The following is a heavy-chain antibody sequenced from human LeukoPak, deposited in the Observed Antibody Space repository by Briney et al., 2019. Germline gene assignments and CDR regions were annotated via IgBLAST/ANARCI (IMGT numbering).Heavy chain of an antibody. CDR3: ARGRGYCSGGSCYGGLGYYFDY. V-gene: IGHV4-34*01. CDR1: GGSFSGYY. CDR2: INHSGST. D-gene: IGHD2-15*01. J-gene: IGHJ4*02. Sequence: SETLSLNCAVYGGSFSGYYWSWIRQPPGKGLEWIGEINHSGSTNYNPSLKSRVTISVDTSKNQFSLKLSSVTAADTAVYYCARGRGYCSGGSCYGGLGYYFDYWGQGTLVTVSS.